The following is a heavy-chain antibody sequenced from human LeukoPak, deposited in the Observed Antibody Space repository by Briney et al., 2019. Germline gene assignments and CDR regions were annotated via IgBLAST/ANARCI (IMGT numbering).Heavy chain of an antibody. D-gene: IGHD6-25*01. V-gene: IGHV3-64*04. J-gene: IGHJ4*02. CDR1: GFTFSTYA. CDR2: ISSNGGNA. Sequence: GGSLRLSCSASGFTFSTYAMHWVRQAPGKGLEYVSAISSNGGNAYYADSAKGRFAISRDNSKNTLYLQMNSLRAEDTAVYYCAKDSSGRLDYWGQGTLVTVSS. CDR3: AKDSSGRLDY.